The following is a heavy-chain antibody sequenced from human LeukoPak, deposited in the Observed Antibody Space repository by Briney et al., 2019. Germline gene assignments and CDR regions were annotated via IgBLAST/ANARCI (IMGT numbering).Heavy chain of an antibody. V-gene: IGHV4-4*07. J-gene: IGHJ4*02. Sequence: SETLSLTCTVSGGSISSYYWSWIRQPAGKGLEWIGRIYTSGSTNYNPSLKSRVTMSVETYKNQFSLKLSSVTAADTAVYYCARGKWGYSYGHPFDYWGQGTLVTVSS. CDR2: IYTSGST. D-gene: IGHD5-18*01. CDR1: GGSISSYY. CDR3: ARGKWGYSYGHPFDY.